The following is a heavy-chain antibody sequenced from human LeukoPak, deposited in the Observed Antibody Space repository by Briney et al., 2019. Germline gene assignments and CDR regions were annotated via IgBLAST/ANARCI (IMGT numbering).Heavy chain of an antibody. CDR2: INHSGST. V-gene: IGHV4-34*01. Sequence: SETLSLTCAVYDESFSGYYWSWIRQPPGKGLEWVGEINHSGSTNCNPSLKSRVTISVDTSKNQFSLKLSSVTAADTAVYYCARGVWYERNWFDPWGQGTLVTVSS. J-gene: IGHJ5*02. D-gene: IGHD3-16*01. CDR1: DESFSGYY. CDR3: ARGVWYERNWFDP.